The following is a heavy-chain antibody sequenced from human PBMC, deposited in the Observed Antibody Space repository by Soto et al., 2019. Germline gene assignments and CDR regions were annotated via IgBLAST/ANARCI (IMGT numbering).Heavy chain of an antibody. J-gene: IGHJ3*02. CDR3: AREREDAFDI. CDR1: GFTFSSYE. V-gene: IGHV3-48*03. Sequence: EVQLVESGGGLVQPGGSLRLSCAASGFTFSSYEMNWVRLAPGKGLEWVSYISGSGTTIYYADSVKGRFTISRDNARNSLFLQMNSLRAEDTAFYYCAREREDAFDIWGQGTMVTVSS. CDR2: ISGSGTTI. D-gene: IGHD1-26*01.